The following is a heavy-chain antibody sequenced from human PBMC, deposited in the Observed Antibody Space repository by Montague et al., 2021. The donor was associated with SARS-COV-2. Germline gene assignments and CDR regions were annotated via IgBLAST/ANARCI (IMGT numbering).Heavy chain of an antibody. J-gene: IGHJ3*02. CDR3: ARDRDDPLTGYSNDAFDI. CDR2: IYTSGTT. V-gene: IGHV4-61*02. CDR1: GGSVSNVLYY. Sequence: TLSLTCTVSGGSVSNVLYYWSWIPQPAGKGLEWIGRIYTSGTTTYNPSLESRVTISLDTSKNHFSLKLSSATAADTAIYYCARDRDDPLTGYSNDAFDIWGQGTMVTVSS. D-gene: IGHD3-9*01.